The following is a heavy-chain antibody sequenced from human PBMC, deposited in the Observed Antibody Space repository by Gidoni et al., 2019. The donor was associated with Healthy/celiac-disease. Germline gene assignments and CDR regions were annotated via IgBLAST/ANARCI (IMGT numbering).Heavy chain of an antibody. V-gene: IGHV3-23*01. Sequence: EVQLLESGGGLVQPGGSLRLSCAASGFTFSSYAMSWVRQAPGKGLDWVSAISGSGGSTYYADSVKGRFTISRDNSKNTLYLQMNSLRAEDTAVYYCAKDPRKWWLWMAAFDIWGQGTMVTVSS. D-gene: IGHD3-22*01. CDR3: AKDPRKWWLWMAAFDI. J-gene: IGHJ3*02. CDR1: GFTFSSYA. CDR2: ISGSGGST.